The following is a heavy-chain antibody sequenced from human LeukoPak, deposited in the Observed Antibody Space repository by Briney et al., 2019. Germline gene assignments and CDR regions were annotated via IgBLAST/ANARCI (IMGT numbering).Heavy chain of an antibody. CDR3: ARPGRGSYTPFDC. V-gene: IGHV4-59*01. Sequence: SETLSLTCIVSGDSISTYYWSWIRQPPGKGLEWIGYIYYSGSTNYNPSLKSRVTISVDTSKNQFSLKLSSVTAADTAVYYCARPGRGSYTPFDCWGQGTLVTVSS. D-gene: IGHD1-26*01. CDR2: IYYSGST. CDR1: GDSISTYY. J-gene: IGHJ4*02.